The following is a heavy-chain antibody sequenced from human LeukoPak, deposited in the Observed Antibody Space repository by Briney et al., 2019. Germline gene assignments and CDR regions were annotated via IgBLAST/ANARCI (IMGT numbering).Heavy chain of an antibody. V-gene: IGHV1-69*05. J-gene: IGHJ4*02. CDR3: ARSDSGSYTNPDY. CDR1: GGTFSSYA. Sequence: GASVKVSCKASGGTFSSYAISWVRQAPGQGLEWMGGIIPIFGTANYAQKFQGRVTMTRDTSTSTVYMELSSLRSEDTAVYYCARSDSGSYTNPDYWGQGTLVTVSS. CDR2: IIPIFGTA. D-gene: IGHD1-26*01.